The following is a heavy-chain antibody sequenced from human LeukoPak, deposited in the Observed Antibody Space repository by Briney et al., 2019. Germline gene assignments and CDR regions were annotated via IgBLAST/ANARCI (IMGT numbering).Heavy chain of an antibody. D-gene: IGHD3-10*01. Sequence: GGSLRLPCAASGFTFSSYAMHWVRQAPGKGLEWVSAISGSGGNTYYADSVKGRFTISRDNSKNTLYLQMNSLRAEDTAVYYCAKDRRAGSYDYWGQGTLVTVSS. CDR1: GFTFSSYA. V-gene: IGHV3-23*01. J-gene: IGHJ4*02. CDR3: AKDRRAGSYDY. CDR2: ISGSGGNT.